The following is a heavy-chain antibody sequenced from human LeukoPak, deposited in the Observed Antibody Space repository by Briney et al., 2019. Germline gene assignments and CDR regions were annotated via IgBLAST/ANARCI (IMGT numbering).Heavy chain of an antibody. D-gene: IGHD1-7*01. CDR3: ARRRKIDWNYEGSGWSDY. J-gene: IGHJ4*02. CDR2: IYSGASGST. V-gene: IGHV4-39*01. CDR1: LDSVTGGSHY. Sequence: PSETLSLTCTVSLDSVTGGSHYWAWIRQSPGKGLEWIGSIYSGASGSTHYNPSLESRVTISIDRTRNQVSLKLNSVTAADTAVYYCARRRKIDWNYEGSGWSDYWGQGTLVTVSS.